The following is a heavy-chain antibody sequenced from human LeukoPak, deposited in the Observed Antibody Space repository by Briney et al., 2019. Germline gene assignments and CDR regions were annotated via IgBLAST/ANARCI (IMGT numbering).Heavy chain of an antibody. J-gene: IGHJ6*03. CDR2: IYYSGTT. D-gene: IGHD6-19*01. CDR3: ARRGQWLDGTTYYYYYYMDV. V-gene: IGHV4-39*01. Sequence: SETLSLTCTVSGGSISSSGYYWGWIRQPPGKGLEWIGAIYYSGTTDYNPSLKSRLTISVDTSKNQFSLKLSSVTAADTAIYYCARRGQWLDGTTYYYYYYMDVWGKGTTVTVSS. CDR1: GGSISSSGYY.